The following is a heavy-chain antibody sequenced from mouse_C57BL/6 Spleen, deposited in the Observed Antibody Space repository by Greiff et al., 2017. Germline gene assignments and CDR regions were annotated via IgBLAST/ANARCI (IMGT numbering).Heavy chain of an antibody. D-gene: IGHD2-4*01. V-gene: IGHV1-69*01. CDR2: IDPSDSYT. CDR1: GYTFTSYW. J-gene: IGHJ2*01. CDR3: ARGGLRREGYYFDY. Sequence: QVQLQQPGAELVMPGASVKLSCKASGYTFTSYWMHWVKQRPGQGLEWIGEIDPSDSYTNYNQKFKGKSTLTVDKSSSTACMQLSSLKSEDSAVYYCARGGLRREGYYFDYWGQGTTLTVSS.